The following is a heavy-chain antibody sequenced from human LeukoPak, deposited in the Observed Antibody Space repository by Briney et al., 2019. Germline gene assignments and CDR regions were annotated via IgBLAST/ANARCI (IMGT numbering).Heavy chain of an antibody. J-gene: IGHJ4*02. CDR1: GGSISNYY. Sequence: PSETLSLTCNVSGGSISNYYWSWIRQPPGKGLEWIGYMYHTGHTMYNSSLKSRVTMSLDTSKNHFSLRLSSVTAADTAVYYCARDGLRSTSPIDYWGQGTLVTVSS. D-gene: IGHD2-2*01. V-gene: IGHV4-59*12. CDR2: MYHTGHT. CDR3: ARDGLRSTSPIDY.